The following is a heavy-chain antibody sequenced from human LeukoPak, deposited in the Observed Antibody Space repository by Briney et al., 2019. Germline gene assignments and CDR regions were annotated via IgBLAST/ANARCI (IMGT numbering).Heavy chain of an antibody. Sequence: GGSLRLSCAASGFTFSSYAMHWVRQAPGKGLEWVAVISYDGSNKYYADSVKGRFTISRDNSKNTLYLQMNSLRSEDTAVYYCARDRGASTSGYHYFDYWGQGALVTVSS. CDR1: GFTFSSYA. V-gene: IGHV3-30-3*01. CDR2: ISYDGSNK. CDR3: ARDRGASTSGYHYFDY. J-gene: IGHJ4*02. D-gene: IGHD3-22*01.